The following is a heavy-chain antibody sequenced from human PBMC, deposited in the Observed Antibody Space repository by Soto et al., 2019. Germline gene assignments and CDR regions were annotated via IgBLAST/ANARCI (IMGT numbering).Heavy chain of an antibody. CDR3: AREDGGYATVTKGDY. D-gene: IGHD4-17*01. CDR2: IIPILGIA. Sequence: QVQLVQSGAEVKKPGSSVKVSCKASGGTFSSYTISWVRQAPGQGLEWMGRIIPILGIANYAQKVQGRVTITADKSTSTAYMEVSSLTSEDTAVYYCAREDGGYATVTKGDYWGQGTLVTVSS. CDR1: GGTFSSYT. V-gene: IGHV1-69*08. J-gene: IGHJ4*02.